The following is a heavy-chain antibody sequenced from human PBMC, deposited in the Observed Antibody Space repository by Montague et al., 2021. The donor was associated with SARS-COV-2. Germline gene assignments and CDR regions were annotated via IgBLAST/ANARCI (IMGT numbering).Heavy chain of an antibody. CDR3: ARVITGTTYYFDY. V-gene: IGHV4-59*08. J-gene: IGHJ4*02. CDR2: IFYTGNT. Sequence: SETLSLTCTVSGGSISGYYWTWIRQPPGKGLELIGYIFYTGNTYYTPSLRSRLSISADTSKNQFSLKLSSVTAADTAVYYRARVITGTTYYFDYWGQGTLVPVSS. CDR1: GGSISGYY. D-gene: IGHD1-7*01.